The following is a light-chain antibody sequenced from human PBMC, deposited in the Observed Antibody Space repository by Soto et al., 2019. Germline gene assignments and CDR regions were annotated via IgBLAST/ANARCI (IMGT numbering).Light chain of an antibody. J-gene: IGKJ2*01. CDR1: QTVSSNY. V-gene: IGKV3-20*01. Sequence: EIVLTQSPGTLSLSPGERVTLSCRASQTVSSNYLAWYQQKPGQAPRLLIYAASSRAAGIADRFSASGSGTDFPLTISRLEPEDSAVYYCQQYGSSPWMYTFGQGTKVEIK. CDR2: AAS. CDR3: QQYGSSPWMYT.